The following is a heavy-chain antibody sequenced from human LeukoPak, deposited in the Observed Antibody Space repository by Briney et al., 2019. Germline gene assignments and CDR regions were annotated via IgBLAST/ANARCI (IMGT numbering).Heavy chain of an antibody. CDR2: IYYSGNT. CDR1: GGSLSSYY. CDR3: ARHPSAVAGKTFDY. Sequence: SETLSLTCTVSGGSLSSYYWSLIRQPPGKGLEWIGYIYYSGNTNYNPSLKSRVTISVDTSKNQFSLKLSSVTAADTAVYYCARHPSAVAGKTFDYWGQGTLVTVSS. D-gene: IGHD6-19*01. J-gene: IGHJ4*02. V-gene: IGHV4-59*08.